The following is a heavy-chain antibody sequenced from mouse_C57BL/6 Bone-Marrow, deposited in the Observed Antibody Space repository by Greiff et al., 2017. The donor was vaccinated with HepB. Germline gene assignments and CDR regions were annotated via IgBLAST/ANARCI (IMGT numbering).Heavy chain of an antibody. CDR1: GYTFTSYW. CDR2: IDPSDSYT. D-gene: IGHD1-1*01. J-gene: IGHJ3*01. CDR3: AIKGGTVGGTWFAY. V-gene: IGHV1-69*01. Sequence: VQLQQSGAELVLPGASVKLSCKASGYTFTSYWMHWVKQRPGKGLEWIGEIDPSDSYTNYNQNFNGKSTLTVDKSSGTAYMQLRSLTSEDTAVYYGAIKGGTVGGTWFAYWGQVTLGTVSA.